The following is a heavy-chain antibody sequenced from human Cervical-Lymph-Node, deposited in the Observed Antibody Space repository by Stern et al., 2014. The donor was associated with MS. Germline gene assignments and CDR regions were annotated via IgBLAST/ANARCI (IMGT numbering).Heavy chain of an antibody. Sequence: VQLVESGAEVKKPGSSVKVSCKASRDTFSSYAINWVRQVPGQGLEWMGGITPVFGTTNYAQKFQGRVTITADKSTNTAYMELMTLRSEDTAVYYCARGGGLVGYFDYWGQGTLVSVSS. CDR3: ARGGGLVGYFDY. D-gene: IGHD1-26*01. V-gene: IGHV1-69*06. CDR2: ITPVFGTT. J-gene: IGHJ4*02. CDR1: RDTFSSYA.